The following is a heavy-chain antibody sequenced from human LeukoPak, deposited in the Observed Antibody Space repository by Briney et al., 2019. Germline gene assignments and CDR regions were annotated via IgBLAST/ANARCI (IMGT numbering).Heavy chain of an antibody. CDR1: GYDFTSYW. J-gene: IGHJ4*02. D-gene: IGHD3/OR15-3a*01. V-gene: IGHV5-51*01. CDR2: IYPGDSDT. Sequence: GESLKISCEGSGYDFTSYWVAWVRQMPGKGLEWMRIIYPGDSDTRYSPSFQGQVTISADKSISTAYLQWSSLKASDTAMYYCARGPRTFDYWGQGTLVTVSS. CDR3: ARGPRTFDY.